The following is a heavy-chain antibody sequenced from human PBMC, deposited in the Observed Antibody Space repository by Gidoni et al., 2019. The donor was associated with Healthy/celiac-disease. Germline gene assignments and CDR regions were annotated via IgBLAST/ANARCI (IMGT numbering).Heavy chain of an antibody. Sequence: QVQLQQWGAGLLKPSETLSLTCAVYGGSFSGYYWSWIRQPPGKGLEWIGEINHSGSTNYNPSLKSRVTISVDTSKNQFSLKLSSVTAADTAVYYCARNKYFQHWGQGTLVTVSS. CDR1: GGSFSGYY. V-gene: IGHV4-34*01. CDR3: ARNKYFQH. CDR2: INHSGST. J-gene: IGHJ1*01.